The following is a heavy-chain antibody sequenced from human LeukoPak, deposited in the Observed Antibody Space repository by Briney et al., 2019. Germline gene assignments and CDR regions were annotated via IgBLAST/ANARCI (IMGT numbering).Heavy chain of an antibody. CDR2: ISAYNGNT. Sequence: ASVKVSCKASGYTFTSYGISWVRQAPGQGLEWMGWISAYNGNTNYAQRLQGRVTMTTDTSTSTAYMELRSLRSDDTAVYYCAREGARHYDILTYYYYGMDVWDQGTTVTVSS. CDR3: AREGARHYDILTYYYYGMDV. D-gene: IGHD3-9*01. CDR1: GYTFTSYG. J-gene: IGHJ6*02. V-gene: IGHV1-18*01.